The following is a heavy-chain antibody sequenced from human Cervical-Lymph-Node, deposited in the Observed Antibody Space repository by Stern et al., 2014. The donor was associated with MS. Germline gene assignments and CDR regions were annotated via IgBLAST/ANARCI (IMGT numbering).Heavy chain of an antibody. CDR2: INPSDGST. Sequence: QDQLVESGAEVKTPGASVKVSCKASGYTFTSYYMHWVRQAPGQGFEWIGVINPSDGSTTYAQKIQGRVTMTRDTSTTTVYMELSSLRSEDTAVYYCAREADAWGQGTLVTVSS. CDR1: GYTFTSYY. J-gene: IGHJ4*02. CDR3: AREADA. V-gene: IGHV1-46*01.